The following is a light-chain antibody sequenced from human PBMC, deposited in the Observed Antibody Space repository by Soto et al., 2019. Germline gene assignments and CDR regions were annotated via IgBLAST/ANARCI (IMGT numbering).Light chain of an antibody. Sequence: IVLTQSPGTLSLSPWERATLSCGASQSVTNNFLAWDQQKHGQAPRLLIYGTSSKATGVPDRFSGSGSGTDFTLTISRLEAGDFAVYYCQQYGTPLFSVGPGTKVDIK. V-gene: IGKV3-20*01. CDR1: QSVTNNF. CDR2: GTS. J-gene: IGKJ3*01. CDR3: QQYGTPLFS.